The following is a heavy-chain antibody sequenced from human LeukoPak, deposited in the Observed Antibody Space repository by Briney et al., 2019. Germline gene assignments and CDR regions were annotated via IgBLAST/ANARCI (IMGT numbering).Heavy chain of an antibody. D-gene: IGHD3-10*01. CDR2: IYPGDSDT. V-gene: IGHV5-51*01. J-gene: IGHJ6*02. CDR3: AREDGSYYYGMDV. Sequence: GESLNISGKGSGYSFTSYWIGWVGQMPGKGLEWMGIIYPGDSDTTYSTSFQGQVTISADKSISTAYLQWSSLKASDTAMYYCAREDGSYYYGMDVWGQGTTVTVSS. CDR1: GYSFTSYW.